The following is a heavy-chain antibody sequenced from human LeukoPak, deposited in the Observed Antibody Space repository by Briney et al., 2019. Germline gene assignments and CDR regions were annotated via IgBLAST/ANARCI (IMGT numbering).Heavy chain of an antibody. V-gene: IGHV3-30*09. CDR2: ISYDGSNK. D-gene: IGHD3-10*01. CDR3: CLGGRFGGLSPLDY. CDR1: GFTFSSYA. J-gene: IGHJ4*02. Sequence: PGGSLRLSCAASGFTFSSYAMHWVRQAPGKGLEWVAIISYDGSNKYYADSVKGRFAISRDNSKNTLYLQMNSLRAEDTAVYYCCLGGRFGGLSPLDYWGQGTLVTVSS.